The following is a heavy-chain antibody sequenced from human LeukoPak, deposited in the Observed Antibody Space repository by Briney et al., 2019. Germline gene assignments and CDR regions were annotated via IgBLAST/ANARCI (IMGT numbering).Heavy chain of an antibody. D-gene: IGHD3-22*01. J-gene: IGHJ3*02. Sequence: SETLSLTCTVSGGSISRYYWGWIRQPPGKGLECIGSVYYSGNTYYNPSLKSRVTISVDTSKNQFSLKLRSVTAADTAVYFCARGTMIAVVITSDAFDIWGQGTMVTVSS. V-gene: IGHV4-39*07. CDR3: ARGTMIAVVITSDAFDI. CDR2: VYYSGNT. CDR1: GGSISRYY.